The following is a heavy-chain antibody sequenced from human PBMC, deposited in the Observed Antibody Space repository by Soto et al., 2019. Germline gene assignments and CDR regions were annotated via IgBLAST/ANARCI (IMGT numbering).Heavy chain of an antibody. CDR2: IYHSGST. D-gene: IGHD2-15*01. V-gene: IGHV4-34*01. Sequence: SETLSLTCDVYGGSFSDYIWTWIRQTPGKGLEWIGEIYHSGSTNYNPSLKNRVTISVDKSKNQFSLKLSSVTASDTAVYYCARHTPAISISDHWGQGTLVTVSS. J-gene: IGHJ4*02. CDR1: GGSFSDYI. CDR3: ARHTPAISISDH.